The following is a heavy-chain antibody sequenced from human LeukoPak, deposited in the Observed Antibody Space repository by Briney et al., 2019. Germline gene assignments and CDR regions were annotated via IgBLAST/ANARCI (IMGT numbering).Heavy chain of an antibody. Sequence: GGSLRLSCAASGFTFSSHEMNWVRQAPGKGLEGVSYISSSGSTTYYAHSVKGRFTISRDNAKNSLYLQVNTLRADDTAVYYCAGSAPYGYFDYWGQGTLVTVSS. V-gene: IGHV3-48*03. CDR1: GFTFSSHE. CDR2: ISSSGSTT. D-gene: IGHD3-10*01. CDR3: AGSAPYGYFDY. J-gene: IGHJ4*02.